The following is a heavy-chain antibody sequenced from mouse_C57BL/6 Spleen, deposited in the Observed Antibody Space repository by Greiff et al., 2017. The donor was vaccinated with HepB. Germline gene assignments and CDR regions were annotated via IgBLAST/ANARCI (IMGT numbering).Heavy chain of an antibody. D-gene: IGHD1-1*01. V-gene: IGHV5-17*01. Sequence: EVKLVESGGGLVKPGGSLKLSCAASGFTFSDYGMHWVRQAPEKGLEWVAYISSGSSTIYYADTVKGRFTISRDNAKNTLFLQMTSLRSEDTAMYYCAFPYYGSSYWYFDVWGTGTTVTVSS. CDR2: ISSGSSTI. CDR1: GFTFSDYG. CDR3: AFPYYGSSYWYFDV. J-gene: IGHJ1*03.